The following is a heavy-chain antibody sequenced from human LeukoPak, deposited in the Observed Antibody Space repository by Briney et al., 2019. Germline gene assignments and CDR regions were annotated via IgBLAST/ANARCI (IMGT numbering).Heavy chain of an antibody. V-gene: IGHV1-8*03. Sequence: ASVKVSCKASGYTFTSYDINWVRQATGQGLDWMGWMNPNSGNTGYAQKFQGRVTITRNTSISTAYMELSSLRSEDTAVYYCARGGDQADWFDPWGQGTLVTVSS. J-gene: IGHJ5*02. CDR1: GYTFTSYD. CDR2: MNPNSGNT. D-gene: IGHD3-10*01. CDR3: ARGGDQADWFDP.